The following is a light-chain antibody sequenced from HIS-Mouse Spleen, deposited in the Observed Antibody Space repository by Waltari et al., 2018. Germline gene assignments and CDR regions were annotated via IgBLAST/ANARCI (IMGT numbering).Light chain of an antibody. J-gene: IGLJ2*01. Sequence: QSALTQPPSASGSPGQSVTISCTGTSSDVGGYNYVSWYQQHPGKAPKLMIYEVSKRPVGVPDRFSGSKAGNTASLTVSGLQAEDEADDYCSSYAGSNNFVVFGGGTKLTVL. CDR1: SSDVGGYNY. V-gene: IGLV2-8*01. CDR3: SSYAGSNNFVV. CDR2: EVS.